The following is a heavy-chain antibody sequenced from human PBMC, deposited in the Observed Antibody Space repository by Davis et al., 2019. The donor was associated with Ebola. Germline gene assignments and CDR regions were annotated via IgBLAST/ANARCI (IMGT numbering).Heavy chain of an antibody. D-gene: IGHD3-3*01. CDR1: GFTFSSYA. CDR3: AKDGSIFGVVIIVRYFDY. J-gene: IGHJ4*02. V-gene: IGHV3-23*01. CDR2: ISGSGGST. Sequence: PGGSLRLSCAASGFTFSSYAMSWVRQAPGKGLEWVSAISGSGGSTYYADSVKGRFTISRDNSKNTLYLQMNSLRAEDTAVYYCAKDGSIFGVVIIVRYFDYWGQGTLVTVSS.